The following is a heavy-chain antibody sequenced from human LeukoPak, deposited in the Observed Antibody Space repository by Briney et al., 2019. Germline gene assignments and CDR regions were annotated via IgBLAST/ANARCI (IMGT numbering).Heavy chain of an antibody. CDR3: ARDSTGCSSGWYQTGFDY. Sequence: ASVKVSCKASGYTFTGYYMHWVRQAPGQGLEWMGWINPNSGGTNYAQKFQGRVTMTRDTSISTAYMELSRLRSDDTAVYYCARDSTGCSSGWYQTGFDYWGQGTLVTVSS. D-gene: IGHD6-19*01. J-gene: IGHJ4*02. CDR1: GYTFTGYY. V-gene: IGHV1-2*02. CDR2: INPNSGGT.